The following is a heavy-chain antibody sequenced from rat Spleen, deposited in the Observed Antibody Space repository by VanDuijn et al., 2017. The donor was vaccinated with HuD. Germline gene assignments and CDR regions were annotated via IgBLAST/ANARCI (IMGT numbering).Heavy chain of an antibody. Sequence: EVEVVESYGGVVQPGRSLKISCAASGFTFSDYYIALVRQGPPKGVGWVATINYDGSSTYYRDSVKGRFTISRDNAKSTLYLQMDSLRSEDTATYYCVRSVFDYWGQGVMVTVSS. CDR3: VRSVFDY. CDR1: GFTFSDYY. CDR2: INYDGSST. J-gene: IGHJ2*01. V-gene: IGHV5-29*01.